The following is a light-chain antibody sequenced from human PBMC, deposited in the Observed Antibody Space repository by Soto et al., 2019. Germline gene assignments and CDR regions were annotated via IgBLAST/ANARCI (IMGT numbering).Light chain of an antibody. J-gene: IGLJ1*01. V-gene: IGLV2-14*03. CDR3: MSYTTACSFV. CDR2: DVS. Sequence: QSALTQPASMSRSPGQSITISCTGTRSDIGTYNYLSWYQQHPGKAPRLVISDVSNRPSGVSNRFSGSKSGNTASLTITGLQSEDEADYSCMSYTTACSFVFGSVTEVTVL. CDR1: RSDIGTYNY.